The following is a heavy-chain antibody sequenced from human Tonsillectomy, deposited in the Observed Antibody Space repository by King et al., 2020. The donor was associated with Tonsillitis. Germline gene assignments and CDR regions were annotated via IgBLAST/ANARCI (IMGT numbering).Heavy chain of an antibody. Sequence: VQLVESGGGFVQPGGSLRLSCAASGFTFDGDTMHWVRQAPGKGLEWVSGITWNSGTIVYADSVKGRFIVSRDNAKKSLYLQMNNLRAEDTAFYYCVNFYFDYWGQGTLVTVSS. CDR1: GFTFDGDT. V-gene: IGHV3-9*01. CDR3: VNFYFDY. J-gene: IGHJ4*02. CDR2: ITWNSGTI.